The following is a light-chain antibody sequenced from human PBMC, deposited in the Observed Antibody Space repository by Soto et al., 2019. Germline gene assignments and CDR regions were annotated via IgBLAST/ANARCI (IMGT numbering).Light chain of an antibody. CDR3: QQYAASQT. V-gene: IGKV3-20*01. CDR2: GAS. Sequence: EIVLTQSPGTLSLSPGERATLSCRASQSVSSSYLAWYQQKPGQAPRLLIYGASSRATGIPDRFSGSGSGTDFTLTISRLEPEDFAVYYCQQYAASQTFGQGTKVEIK. J-gene: IGKJ1*01. CDR1: QSVSSSY.